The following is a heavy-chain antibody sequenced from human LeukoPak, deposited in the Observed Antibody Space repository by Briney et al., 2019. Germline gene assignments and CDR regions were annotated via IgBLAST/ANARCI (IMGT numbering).Heavy chain of an antibody. V-gene: IGHV3-74*01. Sequence: TGGSLRLSCAASGFTFSPYWIHWVRQAPGKGLVWVSHVNSDGSGTSYADSVKGRFTISRDNAKNTVYLQMNSLRAEDTAVYYCARGIVGATDYWGQGTVVTVSS. CDR2: VNSDGSGT. CDR1: GFTFSPYW. J-gene: IGHJ4*02. CDR3: ARGIVGATDY. D-gene: IGHD1-26*01.